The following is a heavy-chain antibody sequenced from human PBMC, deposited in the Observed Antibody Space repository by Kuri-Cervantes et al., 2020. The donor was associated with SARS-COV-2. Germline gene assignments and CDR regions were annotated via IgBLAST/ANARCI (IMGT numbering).Heavy chain of an antibody. CDR2: INNDGSGT. CDR3: VRDGDHWNFDY. CDR1: GFTFTNYW. D-gene: IGHD1-1*01. V-gene: IGHV3-74*01. J-gene: IGHJ4*02. Sequence: LSLTCAASGFTFTNYWMQWVRQAPGKGPVWVSRINNDGSGTSYADSVKGRFTLSRDNAKNMLFLQMNSLRAEDTAVYYCVRDGDHWNFDYWGQGTLVTVSS.